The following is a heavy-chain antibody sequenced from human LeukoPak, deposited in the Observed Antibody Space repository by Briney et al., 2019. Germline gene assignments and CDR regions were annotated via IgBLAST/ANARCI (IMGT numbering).Heavy chain of an antibody. CDR1: GFTFRNYG. D-gene: IGHD3/OR15-3a*01. CDR3: ARGRRGTGYLFD. Sequence: GRSLRLSCTASGFTFRNYGMNWVRQAPGKGLEWVAGIWYDGSNKDYVDSVKGRFTISRDNAKNSLYLQMNSLRAEDAAVYYCARGRRGTGYLFDWGQGALVTVSS. CDR2: IWYDGSNK. J-gene: IGHJ4*02. V-gene: IGHV3-33*01.